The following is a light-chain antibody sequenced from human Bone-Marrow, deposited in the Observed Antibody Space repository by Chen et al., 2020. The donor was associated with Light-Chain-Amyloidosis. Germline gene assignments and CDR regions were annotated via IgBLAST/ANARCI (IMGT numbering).Light chain of an antibody. Sequence: NFMLTQPHSVSESPGKTVIISCTRSSGSIATNYVQWYQKRPGSSPTTVIYEDEQRPSGVPDRFSGSIDRSSNSASLTIAGLKTEDEADYYCQSYQGSSQGVFGGGTKLTVL. V-gene: IGLV6-57*01. J-gene: IGLJ3*02. CDR2: EDE. CDR3: QSYQGSSQGV. CDR1: SGSIATNY.